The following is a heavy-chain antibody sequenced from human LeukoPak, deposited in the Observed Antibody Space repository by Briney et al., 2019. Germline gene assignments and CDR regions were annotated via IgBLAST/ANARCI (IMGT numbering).Heavy chain of an antibody. Sequence: GRSLRLSCAASGFTFSSYAMQWVRQAPGKGLEWVAVISYDGSNKYYADSGKGRFTISRDNSKNTLYLQMNSLRAEDTAVYYCAREVASSTHYGMDVWGQGTTVTVSS. D-gene: IGHD2-2*01. V-gene: IGHV3-30-3*01. CDR3: AREVASSTHYGMDV. CDR1: GFTFSSYA. J-gene: IGHJ6*02. CDR2: ISYDGSNK.